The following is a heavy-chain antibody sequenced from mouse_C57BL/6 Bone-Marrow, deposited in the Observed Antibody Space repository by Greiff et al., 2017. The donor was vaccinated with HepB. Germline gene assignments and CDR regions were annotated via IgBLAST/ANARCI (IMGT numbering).Heavy chain of an antibody. J-gene: IGHJ4*01. CDR2: IYPRSGNT. CDR3: AKALNYYAMDY. CDR1: GYTFTSYG. Sequence: QVQLQQSGAELARPGASVKLSCKASGYTFTSYGISWVKQRTGQGLEWIGEIYPRSGNTYYNEKFKGKATLTADKSSSTAYMQLSSLTSEDSAVYYCAKALNYYAMDYWGQGTSVTVSS. V-gene: IGHV1-81*01.